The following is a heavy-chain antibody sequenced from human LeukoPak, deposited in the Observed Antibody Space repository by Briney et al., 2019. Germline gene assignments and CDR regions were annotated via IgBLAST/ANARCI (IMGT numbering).Heavy chain of an antibody. D-gene: IGHD3-16*01. CDR1: GGSFSGYY. J-gene: IGHJ6*03. V-gene: IGHV4-34*01. CDR3: ARVVDPGGYYYFYYMDV. Sequence: SETLSLTCAVYGGSFSGYYWSWIRQPPGKGLEWIGEINHSGSTNYNPSLKSRVTISVDTSKNQFSLKLSSVTAADTAVYYCARVVDPGGYYYFYYMDVWGKGTTVTVSS. CDR2: INHSGST.